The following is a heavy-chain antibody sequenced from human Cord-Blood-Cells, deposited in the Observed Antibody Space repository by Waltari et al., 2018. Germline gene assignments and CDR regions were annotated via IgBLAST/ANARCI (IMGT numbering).Heavy chain of an antibody. CDR3: AGVVGDVSEVRFDY. Sequence: VQMVQSGAPVKKPGPPVKVACKRSGGTFSSYVISRVRQDTGQGLEWMGGIIPIFGTANYAQKFQGRVTITADESTSTAYMELSSLRSEETAVYYCAGVVGDVSEVRFDYWGQGTLVTVSS. CDR1: GGTFSSYV. CDR2: IIPIFGTA. V-gene: IGHV1-69*01. J-gene: IGHJ4*02. D-gene: IGHD3-10*01.